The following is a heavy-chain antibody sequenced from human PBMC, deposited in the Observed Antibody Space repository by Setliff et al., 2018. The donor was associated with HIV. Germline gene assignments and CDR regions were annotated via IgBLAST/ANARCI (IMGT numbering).Heavy chain of an antibody. CDR3: AGDRYTYAYLDY. J-gene: IGHJ4*02. CDR2: ISYGGGT. Sequence: SETLSLTCALSGYTISSGYYWAWIRQPPGKGLEWIGRISYGGGTHYNPSLRSRVIISMDTSKNQFSLKLSSVTAADTAVYYCAGDRYTYAYLDYWGQGTLVTVSS. D-gene: IGHD5-18*01. V-gene: IGHV4-38-2*02. CDR1: GYTISSGYY.